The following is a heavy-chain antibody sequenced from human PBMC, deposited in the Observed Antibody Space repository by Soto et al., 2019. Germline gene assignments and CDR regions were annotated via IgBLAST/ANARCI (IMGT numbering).Heavy chain of an antibody. CDR2: INAGNGNT. Sequence: QVQLVQSGAEEKKPGASVKVSCKASGYTFTSYAMHLVRQAPGQRLEWMGWINAGNGNTKYSQKFQGRVTITRDTSASTAYMELSSLRSEDTAVYYCARDLGYAIPDYCGQGTLVTVSS. CDR3: ARDLGYAIPDY. CDR1: GYTFTSYA. V-gene: IGHV1-3*05. J-gene: IGHJ4*02. D-gene: IGHD2-8*01.